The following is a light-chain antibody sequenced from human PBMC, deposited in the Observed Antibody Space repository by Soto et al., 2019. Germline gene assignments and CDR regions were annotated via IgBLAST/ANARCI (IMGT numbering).Light chain of an antibody. Sequence: SYELTQPPSVSVAPGQTARIPCGGSNIGSKSVHWYQQKPGQAPMMVVCANSDRPSGIPERFSGSNSANTATLTISRVEAGDEADYYCHVWDSGSAHHVFGTGTKLTVL. CDR2: ANS. J-gene: IGLJ1*01. CDR3: HVWDSGSAHHV. V-gene: IGLV3-21*02. CDR1: NIGSKS.